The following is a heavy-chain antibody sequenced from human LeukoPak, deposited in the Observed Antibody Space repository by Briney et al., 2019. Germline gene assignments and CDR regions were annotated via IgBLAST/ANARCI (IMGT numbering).Heavy chain of an antibody. D-gene: IGHD2-15*01. Sequence: ASVKVSCKASGGTFSSYAISWVRQAPGQGLEWMGWISAYNGNTNYAQKLQGRVTMTTDTSTSTAYMELRSLRSDDTAVYYCASSIALYYYGMDVWGQGTTVTVSS. J-gene: IGHJ6*02. CDR1: GGTFSSYA. V-gene: IGHV1-18*01. CDR3: ASSIALYYYGMDV. CDR2: ISAYNGNT.